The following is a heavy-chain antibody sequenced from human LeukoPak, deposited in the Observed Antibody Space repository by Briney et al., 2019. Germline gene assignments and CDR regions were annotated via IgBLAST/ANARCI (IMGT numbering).Heavy chain of an antibody. J-gene: IGHJ4*02. CDR1: GFIFMNYW. CDR2: INSDGSAT. Sequence: GGSLRLSCAASGFIFMNYWMHWVRQAPGKGLEWLSRINSDGSATDYADSVKGRFTISKDNAKDTLYLQMDGLSAGYTAVYYCVRGVQYYFSSYDHWGQGTLVTVSS. CDR3: VRGVQYYFSSYDH. D-gene: IGHD3-10*01. V-gene: IGHV3-74*01.